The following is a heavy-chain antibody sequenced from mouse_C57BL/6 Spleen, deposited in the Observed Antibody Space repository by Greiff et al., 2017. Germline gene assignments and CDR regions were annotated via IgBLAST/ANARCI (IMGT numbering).Heavy chain of an antibody. CDR3: ARGEARDY. CDR1: GFTFSSYA. V-gene: IGHV5-4*03. J-gene: IGHJ4*01. CDR2: ISDGGSYT. Sequence: EVKLMESGGGLVKPGGSLTLSCAASGFTFSSYAMSWVRQTPEKRLEWVATISDGGSYTYYPDNVKGRFTISRDNAKNNLYLQMSHLKSEDTAMYYCARGEARDYWGQGTSVTVSS.